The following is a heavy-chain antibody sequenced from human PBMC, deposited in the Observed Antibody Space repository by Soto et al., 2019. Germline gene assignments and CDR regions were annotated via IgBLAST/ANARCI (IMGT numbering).Heavy chain of an antibody. CDR3: AGSNPHYDAFDI. CDR2: IYYSGST. Sequence: SETLSLTCTVSGGSISSSSYYWGWIPQPPGKGLEWIGSIYYSGSTYYNPSLKSRVTISVDTSKNQFSLKLSSVTAADTAVYYCAGSNPHYDAFDIWGQGTMVTVSS. CDR1: GGSISSSSYY. D-gene: IGHD3-10*01. J-gene: IGHJ3*02. V-gene: IGHV4-39*01.